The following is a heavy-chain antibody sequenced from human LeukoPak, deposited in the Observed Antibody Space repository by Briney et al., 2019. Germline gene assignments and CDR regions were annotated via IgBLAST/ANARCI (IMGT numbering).Heavy chain of an antibody. CDR3: ARDRGGSGPLGRFDN. CDR2: IKQEGSEK. CDR1: GFTLGTYW. D-gene: IGHD6-19*01. V-gene: IGHV3-7*01. J-gene: IGHJ4*02. Sequence: PPGSLRLSCAASGFTLGTYWMTCVRQAPGRGLEWVANIKQEGSEKYYVDSVKGRFTISRDKAKKLLYLQMNSLRFEDTAVYYCARDRGGSGPLGRFDNWGQGTLVTV.